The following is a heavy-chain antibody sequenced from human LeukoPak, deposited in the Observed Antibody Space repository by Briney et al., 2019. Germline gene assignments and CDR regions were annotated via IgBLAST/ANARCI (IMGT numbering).Heavy chain of an antibody. CDR1: GFTFSSYG. J-gene: IGHJ4*02. V-gene: IGHV3-30*18. D-gene: IGHD3-9*01. CDR2: ISYDGSNK. Sequence: GGSLRLSCAASGFTFSSYGMHWVRQAPGKGLEWVAVISYDGSNKYYADSVKGRFTISRDNSKNTLYLQMNSLRAEDTAVYYCAKGLRYFDWLPPFDYWGQGTLVAVSA. CDR3: AKGLRYFDWLPPFDY.